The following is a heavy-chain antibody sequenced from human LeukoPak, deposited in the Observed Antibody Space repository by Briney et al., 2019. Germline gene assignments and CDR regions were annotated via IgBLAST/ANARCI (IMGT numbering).Heavy chain of an antibody. CDR1: GFTFSSYA. D-gene: IGHD6-19*01. CDR2: ISGSGGST. Sequence: GGSLRLSCAASGFTFSSYAMSWVRQAPGKGLEWVSAISGSGGSTYYADSVKGRFTISRDNSKNTLYLQMNSLRAEGTAVYYCAKEHRGSGWYQWSYFDYWGQGTLVTVSS. CDR3: AKEHRGSGWYQWSYFDY. J-gene: IGHJ4*02. V-gene: IGHV3-23*01.